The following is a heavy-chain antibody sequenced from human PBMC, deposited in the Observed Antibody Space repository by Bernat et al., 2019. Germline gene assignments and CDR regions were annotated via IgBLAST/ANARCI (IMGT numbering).Heavy chain of an antibody. CDR3: VRENPTQWELDY. CDR1: GFSFSRYS. D-gene: IGHD1-26*01. V-gene: IGHV3-23*01. CDR2: ITGSGRTT. J-gene: IGHJ4*01. Sequence: EVQLLESGGGLVQPGGSLRLSCAASGFSFSRYSMSWVRQVPGRGLQWVSVITGSGRTTYYADSVKGRFTISRDNANNTLFLQMISLRAEDTAVYYCVRENPTQWELDYWGQEPWSPSPQ.